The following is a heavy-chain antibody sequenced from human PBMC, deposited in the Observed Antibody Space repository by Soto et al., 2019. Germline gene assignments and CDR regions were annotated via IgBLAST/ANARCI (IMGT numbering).Heavy chain of an antibody. CDR2: IYPGDSDT. CDR1: GYSFTSYW. CDR3: ARTTTVTTLNYYYYYGMDV. Sequence: PGESLKISCKGSGYSFTSYWIGWVRQMPGKGLEWMGIIYPGDSDTRYSPSFQGQVTISADKSISTAYLQWSSLKASDTAMYYCARTTTVTTLNYYYYYGMDVWGQGTTVTVSS. J-gene: IGHJ6*02. V-gene: IGHV5-51*01. D-gene: IGHD4-4*01.